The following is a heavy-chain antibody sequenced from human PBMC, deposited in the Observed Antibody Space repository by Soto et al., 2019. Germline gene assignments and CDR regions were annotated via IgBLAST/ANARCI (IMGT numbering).Heavy chain of an antibody. J-gene: IGHJ3*02. V-gene: IGHV4-39*02. Sequence: QLQLQESGPGLVKPSETLSLTCTVSGGSISSSSYYWGWIRQPPGKGLEWIGSIYYSGSTYYNPSLKSRVTISVDTSKNQFSLKLSSVTAADTAVYYCAREVVTLDAFDIWGQGTMVTVSS. CDR1: GGSISSSSYY. D-gene: IGHD3-22*01. CDR2: IYYSGST. CDR3: AREVVTLDAFDI.